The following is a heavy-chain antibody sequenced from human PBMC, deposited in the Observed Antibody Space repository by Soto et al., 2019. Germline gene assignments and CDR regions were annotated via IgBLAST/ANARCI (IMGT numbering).Heavy chain of an antibody. CDR1: GFTFSSYA. CDR2: ISGSGGST. CDR3: AKVPPINMIVVVVTHFDY. Sequence: PGGSLRLSYGASGFTFSSYAMSWVRQAPGKGLEWVSAISGSGGSTYYADSVKGRFTISRDNSKNTLYLQMNILRAEDTAVYYCAKVPPINMIVVVVTHFDYWGQGTLVTVSS. V-gene: IGHV3-23*01. J-gene: IGHJ4*02. D-gene: IGHD3-22*01.